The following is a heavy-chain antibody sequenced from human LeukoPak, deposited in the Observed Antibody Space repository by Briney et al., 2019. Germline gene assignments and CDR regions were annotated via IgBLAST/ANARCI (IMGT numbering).Heavy chain of an antibody. Sequence: GGSLRLSCAASEFAFSSYTMNWVRQAPGKGLEWVSSISGSGGSTYYADSVKGRFTISRDNSKNTLYLQMGSLRAEDMAVYYCARERETYDILTGYYDKWGQGTLVTVSS. CDR2: ISGSGGST. D-gene: IGHD3-9*01. CDR1: EFAFSSYT. CDR3: ARERETYDILTGYYDK. V-gene: IGHV3-64*02. J-gene: IGHJ4*02.